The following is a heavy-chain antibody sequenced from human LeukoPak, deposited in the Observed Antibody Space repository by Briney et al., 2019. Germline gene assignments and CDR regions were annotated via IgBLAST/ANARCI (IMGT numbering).Heavy chain of an antibody. CDR3: ARYGSYLDAIDF. V-gene: IGHV3-53*01. CDR1: GFTVSSNY. CDR2: IYSGGST. Sequence: GGSLRLSCAASGFTVSSNYMSWVRQAPGKGLEWVSVIYSGGSTYYADSVKGRFTISRDNSKNTLYLQMNNLRVEDTALYYCARYGSYLDAIDFWGQGTLVTVAS. J-gene: IGHJ3*01. D-gene: IGHD1-26*01.